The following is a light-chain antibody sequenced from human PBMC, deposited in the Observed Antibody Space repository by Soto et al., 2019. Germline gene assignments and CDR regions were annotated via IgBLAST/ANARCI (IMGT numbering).Light chain of an antibody. CDR3: GSWDSSLSAYV. CDR2: DDN. J-gene: IGLJ1*01. Sequence: VLTQPPSVSAAPGQTVTISCSGSSSNIGGNSVSWYQQLPGTAPKLLIYDDNKRPSGIPDRFSGSKSGTSATLGITGFQTGDEADYYCGSWDSSLSAYVFGTGTKVTVL. CDR1: SSNIGGNS. V-gene: IGLV1-51*01.